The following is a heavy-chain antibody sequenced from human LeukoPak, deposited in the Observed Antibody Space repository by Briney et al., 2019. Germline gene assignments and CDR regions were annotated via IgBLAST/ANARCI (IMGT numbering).Heavy chain of an antibody. V-gene: IGHV3-53*05. CDR1: GFTVSSNY. CDR2: IYSGGST. Sequence: PGGSLRLSCAASGFTVSSNYMSWVRQAPGKGLEWVSVIYSGGSTYYADSVKGRFTISRDNSKNTLYLQMNSLRAEDTAVYYCAKDRELLRIATYYFDYWGQGTLVTVSS. D-gene: IGHD6-13*01. CDR3: AKDRELLRIATYYFDY. J-gene: IGHJ4*02.